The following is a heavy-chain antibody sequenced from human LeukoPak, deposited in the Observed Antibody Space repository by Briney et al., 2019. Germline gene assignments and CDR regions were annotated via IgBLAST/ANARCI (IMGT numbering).Heavy chain of an antibody. D-gene: IGHD5-12*01. Sequence: PGGSLRLSCAASGFTFDDYAMHWVRQAPGKGLEWVSGISWNSGSIGYADSVKGRFTISRDNAKNSLYLQMNSLRAEDTAVYYCARDLGGYSYGWGQGTLVTVSS. CDR2: ISWNSGSI. V-gene: IGHV3-9*01. CDR1: GFTFDDYA. J-gene: IGHJ4*02. CDR3: ARDLGGYSYG.